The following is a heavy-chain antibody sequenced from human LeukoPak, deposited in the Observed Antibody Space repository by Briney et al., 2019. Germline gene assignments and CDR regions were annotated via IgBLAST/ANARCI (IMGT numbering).Heavy chain of an antibody. V-gene: IGHV3-9*01. CDR1: GFTFDDYA. J-gene: IGHJ4*02. CDR2: ISWNSGSI. CDR3: AKVWGSGSYIGYFDY. Sequence: GRSLRLSCAASGFTFDDYAMHWVRQAPGKGLEWVSGISWNSGSIGYADSVKGRFTISRDNAKNSLYLQMNSLRAEDTALYYCAKVWGSGSYIGYFDYWGQGTLVTVSS. D-gene: IGHD3-10*01.